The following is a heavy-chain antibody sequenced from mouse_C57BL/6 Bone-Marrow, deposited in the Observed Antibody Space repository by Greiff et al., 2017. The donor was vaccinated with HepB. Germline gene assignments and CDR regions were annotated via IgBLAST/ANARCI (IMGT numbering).Heavy chain of an antibody. CDR2: IYPGSGST. J-gene: IGHJ4*01. CDR3: ARSDGSRDYAMDY. V-gene: IGHV1-55*01. CDR1: GYTFTSYW. Sequence: QVQLKQPGAELVKPGASVKMSCKASGYTFTSYWITWVKQRPGQGLEWIGDIYPGSGSTNYNEKFKSKATLTVDTSSSTAYMQLSSLTSEDSAVYYCARSDGSRDYAMDYWGQGTSVTVSS. D-gene: IGHD1-1*01.